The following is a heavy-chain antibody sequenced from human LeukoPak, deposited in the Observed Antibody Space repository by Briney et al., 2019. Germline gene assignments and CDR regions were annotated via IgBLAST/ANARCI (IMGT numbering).Heavy chain of an antibody. CDR2: IYYSGST. Sequence: SETLSLTCTVSGGSLSSYYWSWLRQPPGKGLEWIGYIYYSGSTNYNPSLKSRVTISVDTSKNQFSLKLSSVTAADTAVYYCARSDFWSTISPHWFDPWGQGTLVTVSS. J-gene: IGHJ5*02. CDR3: ARSDFWSTISPHWFDP. V-gene: IGHV4-59*01. CDR1: GGSLSSYY. D-gene: IGHD3-3*01.